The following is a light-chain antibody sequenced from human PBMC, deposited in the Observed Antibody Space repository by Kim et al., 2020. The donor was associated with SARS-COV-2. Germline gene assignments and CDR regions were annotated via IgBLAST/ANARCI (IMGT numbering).Light chain of an antibody. CDR2: DAS. CDR1: QDISNY. Sequence: ASVGDRVTSTCQASQDISNYLNWYQQKPGKAPKLLIYDASNLETGVPSRYSGSGSGTDFTFTISSLQPEDFATYFCQQYDNLPRYTFGQGTKLEI. J-gene: IGKJ2*01. CDR3: QQYDNLPRYT. V-gene: IGKV1-33*01.